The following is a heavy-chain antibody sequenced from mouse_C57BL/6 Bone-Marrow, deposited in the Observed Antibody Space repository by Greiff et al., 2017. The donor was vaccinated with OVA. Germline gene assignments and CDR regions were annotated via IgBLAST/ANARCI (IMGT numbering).Heavy chain of an antibody. Sequence: EVQLQQSGAELVKPGASVKLSCTASGFNIKDYYMHWVKQRTEQGLEWIGRLDPEDGETKYAPKFQGKATITADTSSNTASLQLSSRTSEDTAVYYCARPFYDYDWYFDVWGTGTTVTVSS. CDR2: LDPEDGET. CDR3: ARPFYDYDWYFDV. J-gene: IGHJ1*03. CDR1: GFNIKDYY. D-gene: IGHD2-4*01. V-gene: IGHV14-2*01.